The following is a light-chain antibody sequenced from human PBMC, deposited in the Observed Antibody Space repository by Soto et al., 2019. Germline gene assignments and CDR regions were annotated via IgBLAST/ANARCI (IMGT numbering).Light chain of an antibody. J-gene: IGKJ5*01. V-gene: IGKV3-11*01. CDR2: DAS. Sequence: EIVLTQSPGTLSLSPGERATLSCRASQSVSSYLAWYQQKPGQAPRLLIYDASNRATGIPARFSGSGSGTDFTLTISSLESEDFAVYFCQQYHNWPPITFGQGTRLEIK. CDR1: QSVSSY. CDR3: QQYHNWPPIT.